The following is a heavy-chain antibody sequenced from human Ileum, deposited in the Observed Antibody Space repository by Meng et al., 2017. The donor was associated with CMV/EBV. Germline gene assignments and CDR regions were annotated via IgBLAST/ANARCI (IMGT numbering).Heavy chain of an antibody. CDR2: IKSNNDGGTT. V-gene: IGHV3-15*01. CDR3: GAWQWLV. CDR1: GFTFSQAW. Sequence: GGSLRLSCKASGFTFSQAWMSWLRQTPGKGLEWVGRIKSNNDGGTTDYAAPVKGRFTISRDDSKNTLYLQMNSLTTEDTAVYYCGAWQWLVRGQGTQVTVSS. D-gene: IGHD6-19*01. J-gene: IGHJ4*02.